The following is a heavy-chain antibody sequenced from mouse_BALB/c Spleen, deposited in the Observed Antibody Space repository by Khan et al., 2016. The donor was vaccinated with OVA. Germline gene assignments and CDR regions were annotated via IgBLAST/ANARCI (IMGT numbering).Heavy chain of an antibody. CDR3: ARSIMAN. CDR2: ISYSSST. CDR1: GYSITSDYA. Sequence: VQLQQPGPGLVKPSQSLSLTCTVTGYSITSDYAWNWIRQFPGNKLEWMGYISYSSSTSYNPSLKSRISITRETSKNQFFLQLNSVTTEDTATYYCARSIMANWGQGTTLTVSS. V-gene: IGHV3-2*02. J-gene: IGHJ2*01.